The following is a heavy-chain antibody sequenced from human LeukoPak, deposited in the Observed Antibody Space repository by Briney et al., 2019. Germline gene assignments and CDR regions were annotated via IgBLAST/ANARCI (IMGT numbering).Heavy chain of an antibody. V-gene: IGHV4-34*01. CDR2: INHSGST. CDR1: GVSFSGYY. D-gene: IGHD6-13*01. Sequence: PSETLSLTCAVYGVSFSGYYWSWVRQPPGKGLEWVGEINHSGSTNYTASLKSRVTISVDTSKNQFSMKLSSVTAADTAVYYCASYYTGSSWYDYWGQGTLVTVSS. J-gene: IGHJ4*02. CDR3: ASYYTGSSWYDY.